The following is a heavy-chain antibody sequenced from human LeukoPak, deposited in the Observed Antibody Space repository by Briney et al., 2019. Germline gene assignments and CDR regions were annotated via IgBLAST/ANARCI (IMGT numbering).Heavy chain of an antibody. Sequence: GESLKISCKGSGYSFTSYWIGWVRQMSGKGLEWMGIIYPGDSDTRYSPSDQGQVTISVDKSISTAYLQWSSLKASDTAMYYCARPYCSGGSCYLYYFDYWGRGTLVTVSS. J-gene: IGHJ4*02. CDR1: GYSFTSYW. CDR2: IYPGDSDT. CDR3: ARPYCSGGSCYLYYFDY. D-gene: IGHD2-15*01. V-gene: IGHV5-51*01.